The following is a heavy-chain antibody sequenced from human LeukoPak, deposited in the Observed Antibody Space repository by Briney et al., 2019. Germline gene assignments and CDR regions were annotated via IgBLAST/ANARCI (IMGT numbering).Heavy chain of an antibody. CDR2: ISAYNGNT. Sequence: ASVKVSCKASGYTFTSYGISWVRQAPGQGLEWMGWISAYNGNTNYAQKLQGRVTMTTDTSTSTAHMELRSLRSDDTAVYYCARNGDYEQNYFDYWGQGTLVTVSS. CDR3: ARNGDYEQNYFDY. CDR1: GYTFTSYG. J-gene: IGHJ4*02. D-gene: IGHD4-17*01. V-gene: IGHV1-18*01.